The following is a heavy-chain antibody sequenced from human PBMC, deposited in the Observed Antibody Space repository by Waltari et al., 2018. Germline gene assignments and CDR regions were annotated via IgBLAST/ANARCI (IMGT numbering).Heavy chain of an antibody. Sequence: HLQLQESGPGLVKPSETLSLTCTVSGGSISSAYYYWAWIRQPPGKGLAWIATVYYDGYTYYNSSLKSRVTISLDTSKNQFSLKVTSVTAADTAVYYCVRGAGHYKPFDFWGQGTLVTVSS. D-gene: IGHD4-4*01. CDR2: VYYDGYT. CDR1: GGSISSAYYY. CDR3: VRGAGHYKPFDF. J-gene: IGHJ4*02. V-gene: IGHV4-39*07.